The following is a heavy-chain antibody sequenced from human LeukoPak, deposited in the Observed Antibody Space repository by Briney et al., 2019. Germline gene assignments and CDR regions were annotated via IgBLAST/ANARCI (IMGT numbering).Heavy chain of an antibody. CDR1: GYTFTSYG. CDR3: AIDDYGDYFYFQH. Sequence: ASVKVPCKASGYTFTSYGISWVRQAPGQGLEWMGWISAYNGNTNYAQKLQGRVTMTTDTSTSTAYMELRSLRSDDTAVYYCAIDDYGDYFYFQHWGQGTLVTVSS. CDR2: ISAYNGNT. V-gene: IGHV1-18*04. J-gene: IGHJ1*01. D-gene: IGHD4-17*01.